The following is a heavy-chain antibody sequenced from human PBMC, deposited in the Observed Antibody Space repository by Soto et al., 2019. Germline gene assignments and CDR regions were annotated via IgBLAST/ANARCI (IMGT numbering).Heavy chain of an antibody. D-gene: IGHD3-16*01. J-gene: IGHJ4*02. CDR2: MSHSGTT. CDR1: GASIISSDW. CDR3: ARDFKAPKDAWAFDY. V-gene: IGHV4-4*02. Sequence: WETLSLTCAVSGASIISSDWWNWVRQPPGKGLEWIGEMSHSGTTIYNPSLNGRVTISVDVSKNHFSLNLTSVTAADTAVYYCARDFKAPKDAWAFDYWGRGTLVTVSS.